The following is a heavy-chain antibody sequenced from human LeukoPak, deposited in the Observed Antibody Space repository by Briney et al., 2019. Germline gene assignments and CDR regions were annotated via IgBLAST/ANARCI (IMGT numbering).Heavy chain of an antibody. D-gene: IGHD2-21*02. Sequence: PGGSLTLSCAASGFTFSSYTMSWVRQAPGKGLEWVSTISNSGRNTFYTDSVKGRFTISRDNSKNTLCLQMNSLRAGDTAVYSCARARGYCAADCSRYAFDYWGQGTLVTVSS. CDR2: ISNSGRNT. V-gene: IGHV3-23*01. J-gene: IGHJ4*02. CDR3: ARARGYCAADCSRYAFDY. CDR1: GFTFSSYT.